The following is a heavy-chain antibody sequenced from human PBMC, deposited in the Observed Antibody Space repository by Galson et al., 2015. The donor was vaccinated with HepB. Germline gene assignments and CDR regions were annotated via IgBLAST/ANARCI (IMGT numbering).Heavy chain of an antibody. J-gene: IGHJ6*02. V-gene: IGHV3-23*01. Sequence: SLRLSCAASGFTFSSYAINWVRQAPGKGLEWVSSISGSGGRTHYADSVRGRFTISRDNTKRTLYLQMNRLRGEDTALYYCAKDRNSTSPGTYGMDVWGQGTTVTVFS. CDR3: AKDRNSTSPGTYGMDV. D-gene: IGHD6-6*01. CDR1: GFTFSSYA. CDR2: ISGSGGRT.